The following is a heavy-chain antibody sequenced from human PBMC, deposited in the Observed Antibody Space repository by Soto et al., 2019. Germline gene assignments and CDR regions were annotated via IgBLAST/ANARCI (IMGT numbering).Heavy chain of an antibody. CDR2: IIPILGIA. CDR3: ARVPSKYGDSPFGYFDY. CDR1: GGTFSSYT. J-gene: IGHJ4*02. V-gene: IGHV1-69*02. D-gene: IGHD4-17*01. Sequence: QVQLVQSGAEVKKPGSSVKVSCKASGGTFSSYTISWVRQAPGQGLEWMGRIIPILGIANYAQKFQGRVTITADKATSTAYMEVSSMRSEDTAVYYCARVPSKYGDSPFGYFDYWGQGTLVTVSS.